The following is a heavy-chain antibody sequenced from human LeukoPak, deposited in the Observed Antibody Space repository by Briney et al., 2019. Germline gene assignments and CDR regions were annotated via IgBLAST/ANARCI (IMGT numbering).Heavy chain of an antibody. D-gene: IGHD3-10*01. CDR2: IYYSGST. J-gene: IGHJ6*02. CDR3: ARHGPSGTTYYYYYGMDV. V-gene: IGHV4-59*08. Sequence: SETLSLTCTVSGGSISSYYWSWIRQPPGKGLEWIGYIYYSGSTNYNPSLKSRVTMSVDTSKNQFSLKLSSVTAADTAVYYCARHGPSGTTYYYYYGMDVWGQGTTVTVSS. CDR1: GGSISSYY.